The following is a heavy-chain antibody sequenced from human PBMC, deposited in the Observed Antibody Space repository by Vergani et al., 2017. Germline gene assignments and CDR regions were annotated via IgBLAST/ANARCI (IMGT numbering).Heavy chain of an antibody. CDR3: AKTIFGVVNGKTEDV. CDR2: ISYDGTEK. J-gene: IGHJ6*04. D-gene: IGHD3-3*01. Sequence: QVKLEESGGGVVQPGRSLRLSCAASGFSFGNYAMHWVRQAPGKGLEWVGVISYDGTEKKYADSVNGRFTISRDNSKKMMSLQMNSLRAEDTAVYYCAKTIFGVVNGKTEDVWGKGTTVTVSS. CDR1: GFSFGNYA. V-gene: IGHV3-30-3*02.